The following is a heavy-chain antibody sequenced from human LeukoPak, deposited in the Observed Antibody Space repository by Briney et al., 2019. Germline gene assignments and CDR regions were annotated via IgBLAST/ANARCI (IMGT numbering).Heavy chain of an antibody. J-gene: IGHJ3*02. CDR3: AKAWAYSSSHDSAFDI. D-gene: IGHD6-13*01. Sequence: GGSLRLSCAASGFTFSSYAMSWVRQAPGKGLEWVSAISGSGGSTYYADSVKGRFTISRDNSKNTLYLQMNSLRAEDTAVYYCAKAWAYSSSHDSAFDIWGQGTMVTVSS. CDR2: ISGSGGST. CDR1: GFTFSSYA. V-gene: IGHV3-23*01.